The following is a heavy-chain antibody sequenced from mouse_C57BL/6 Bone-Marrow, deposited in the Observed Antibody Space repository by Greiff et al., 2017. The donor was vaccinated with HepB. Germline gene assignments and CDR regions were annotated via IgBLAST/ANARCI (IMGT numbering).Heavy chain of an antibody. CDR3: ARGGQLRPHYFDY. CDR2: IYPGGGYT. J-gene: IGHJ2*01. D-gene: IGHD3-2*02. CDR1: GYTFTNYW. V-gene: IGHV1-63*01. Sequence: QVQLQQSVAELVRPGTSVKMSCKASGYTFTNYWIGWAKQRPGHGLEWIGDIYPGGGYTNYNEKFKGKATLTADKSSSTAYMQFSSLTSEDSAIYYCARGGQLRPHYFDYWGQGTTLTVSS.